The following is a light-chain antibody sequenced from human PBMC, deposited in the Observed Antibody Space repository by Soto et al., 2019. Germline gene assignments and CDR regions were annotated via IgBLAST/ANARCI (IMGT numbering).Light chain of an antibody. CDR2: GAS. CDR1: QSVSSSY. J-gene: IGKJ4*01. CDR3: QQYGSSPLT. Sequence: EIVLTQSPGTXSLSPGERATLSCRASQSVSSSYLAWYQQKPGQAPRLLIYGASSRATGIPDRFSGSGSGTDFTLTISRLEPEDFAVYYCQQYGSSPLTFGGGTKVEIK. V-gene: IGKV3-20*01.